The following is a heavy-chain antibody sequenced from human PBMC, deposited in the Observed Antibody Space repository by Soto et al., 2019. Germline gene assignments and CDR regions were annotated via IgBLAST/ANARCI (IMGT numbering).Heavy chain of an antibody. D-gene: IGHD1-20*01. CDR2: TYYRSKWYN. Sequence: SQTLSLTCAISVDIVSSNSAAWNCIRQSPSRGLEWLGRTYYRSKWYNDYAVSVKSRITINPDTSKNQFSLQLNSVTPEDTAVYYCARQRRSYNWNYVDYWGQGTLVTVSS. J-gene: IGHJ4*02. CDR3: ARQRRSYNWNYVDY. CDR1: VDIVSSNSAA. V-gene: IGHV6-1*01.